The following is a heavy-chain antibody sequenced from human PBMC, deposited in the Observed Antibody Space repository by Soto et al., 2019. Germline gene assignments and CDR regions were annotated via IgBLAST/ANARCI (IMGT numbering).Heavy chain of an antibody. CDR1: GGSFSGYY. CDR2: INHSGST. Sequence: SETLSLTCAVYGGSFSGYYWSWIRQPPGKGLEWIGEINHSGSTNYNPSLKSRVTISVDTSKNQFSLKLSSVTAADTAVYYCATARPRAPTGYCSGGSCYHEYFQHWGQGTLVTVSS. J-gene: IGHJ1*01. V-gene: IGHV4-34*01. D-gene: IGHD2-15*01. CDR3: ATARPRAPTGYCSGGSCYHEYFQH.